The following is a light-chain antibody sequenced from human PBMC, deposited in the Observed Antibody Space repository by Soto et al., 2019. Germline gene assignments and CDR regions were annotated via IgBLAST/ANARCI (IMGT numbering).Light chain of an antibody. J-gene: IGKJ5*01. CDR1: QSISRN. CDR3: QKSFTTASIT. CDR2: AAS. Sequence: DIQMTQSPSSLSASVGDRVTITCRASQSISRNLNWYQHKPGKAPKLLIYAASNLQNGVPSRFRGGGSGTEFTPSINSLQPEDFGTYYCQKSFTTASITFGQGTRLEIK. V-gene: IGKV1-39*01.